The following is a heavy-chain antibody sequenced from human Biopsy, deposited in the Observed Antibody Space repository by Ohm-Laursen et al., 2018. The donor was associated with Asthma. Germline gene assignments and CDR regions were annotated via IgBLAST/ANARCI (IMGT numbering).Heavy chain of an antibody. CDR1: RFTYD. D-gene: IGHD6-19*01. V-gene: IGHV3-30-3*01. Sequence: SLRLSCAASRFTYDMHWVRQAPGKGLEWVAVISYDGSSIYYADSVKGRFTISRDNSKNTLSLQMSSLTAEDTAVYYCAREGVAGTHIEDWGQGTLVTVSS. CDR3: AREGVAGTHIED. J-gene: IGHJ4*02. CDR2: ISYDGSSI.